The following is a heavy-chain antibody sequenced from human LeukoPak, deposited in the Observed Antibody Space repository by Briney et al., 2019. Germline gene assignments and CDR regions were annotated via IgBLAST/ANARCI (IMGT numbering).Heavy chain of an antibody. CDR2: IYTTGST. V-gene: IGHV4-4*07. D-gene: IGHD2-21*01. CDR3: ARCILRGVDAFDL. Sequence: SETLSLTCTVSGGSINNYYWSWILQPAGKALEWIGHIYTTGSTNYNPSLKSRVTVSVDTSKSQFSLKLSSVTAADTAVYYCARCILRGVDAFDLWGQGTMVTVSS. J-gene: IGHJ3*01. CDR1: GGSINNYY.